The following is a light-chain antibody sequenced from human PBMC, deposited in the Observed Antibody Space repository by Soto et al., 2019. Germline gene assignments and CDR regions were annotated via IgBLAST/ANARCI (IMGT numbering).Light chain of an antibody. J-gene: IGLJ2*01. CDR3: AAWDDRLKGVV. V-gene: IGLV1-44*01. CDR2: NNN. CDR1: SSNTGTNS. Sequence: QSVLTQPPSASGTPGQRVTISCSGSSSNTGTNSVNWYQHLPGTAPKLLIFNNNRRPSGVLDRFSGSKSGTSASLAISGLQSEDDAHYSCAAWDDRLKGVVFGGGTKLTVL.